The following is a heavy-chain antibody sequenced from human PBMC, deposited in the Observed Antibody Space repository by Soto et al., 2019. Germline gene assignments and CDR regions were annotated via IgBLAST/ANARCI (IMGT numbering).Heavy chain of an antibody. CDR3: AREESSIEGAVGY. CDR1: GRPLSGYV. V-gene: IGHV1-69*13. D-gene: IGHD6-6*01. CDR2: IIPICGTA. J-gene: IGHJ4*02. Sequence: VAPVKISCKASGRPLSGYVIIWVRRAPGQGLEWMGGIIPICGTANYAQKVQGRVTITAEEATSTAYMELSSLRSEDTAVYYWAREESSIEGAVGYWGQATLVSVSS.